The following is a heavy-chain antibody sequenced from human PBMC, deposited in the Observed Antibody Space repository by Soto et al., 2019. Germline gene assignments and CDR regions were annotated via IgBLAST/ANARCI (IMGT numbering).Heavy chain of an antibody. D-gene: IGHD3-10*01. J-gene: IGHJ6*02. V-gene: IGHV1-18*04. CDR2: ISAYNGNT. CDR3: ARELLGFGELSYGMDV. Sequence: ASVKVSCKASGYTFTSYGISWVRQAPGQGLEWMGWISAYNGNTNYAQKLQGRVTMTTDTSTSTAYRELRSLRSDDTAVYYCARELLGFGELSYGMDVWGQGTTVTVSS. CDR1: GYTFTSYG.